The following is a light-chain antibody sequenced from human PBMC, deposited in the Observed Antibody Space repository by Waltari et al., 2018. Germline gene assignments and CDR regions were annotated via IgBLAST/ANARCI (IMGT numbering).Light chain of an antibody. CDR1: QSVLYSSNNKNY. CDR3: MQALQTPPT. V-gene: IGKV4-1*01. Sequence: DIVMTQSPDSLAVSLGGGATINCKSSQSVLYSSNNKNYLAWYQQKPGQPHKLLIYWAATRESGVPDRFSGSGSGTDFTLKISRVEAEDVGIYYCMQALQTPPTFGPGTKVEIK. CDR2: WAA. J-gene: IGKJ1*01.